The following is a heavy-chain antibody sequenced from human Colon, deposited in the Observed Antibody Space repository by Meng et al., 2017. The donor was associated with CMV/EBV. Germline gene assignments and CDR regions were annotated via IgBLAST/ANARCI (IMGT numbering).Heavy chain of an antibody. CDR1: VNPINTREYS. CDR2: ISHTVRT. D-gene: IGHD7-27*01. V-gene: IGHV4-30-2*01. Sequence: PWHDAGHTLRLPSPPRPLASSVAVNPINTREYSCSWIRQPPGKRFEWICYISHTVRTHYSPSLNSRVILSLDMSKNHFFLTLTSVTAADTAVYYCARGGDHWAHHWFDPWGQGTLVTVSS. J-gene: IGHJ5*02. CDR3: ARGGDHWAHHWFDP.